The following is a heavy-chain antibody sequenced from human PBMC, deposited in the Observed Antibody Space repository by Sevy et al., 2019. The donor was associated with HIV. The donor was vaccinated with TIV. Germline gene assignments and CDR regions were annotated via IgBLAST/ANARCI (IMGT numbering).Heavy chain of an antibody. J-gene: IGHJ3*01. V-gene: IGHV3-21*01. CDR3: ARTPGAYDAFDL. CDR2: ISGLSNYI. D-gene: IGHD7-27*01. Sequence: GGSPRLSCAASGFTFSSYSMNWVRQAPGTGLEWVSSISGLSNYIYYADSLKGRFTISRDNAKNSLYLQMNSLRAEDTAVYYCARTPGAYDAFDLWGQGTMVTVSS. CDR1: GFTFSSYS.